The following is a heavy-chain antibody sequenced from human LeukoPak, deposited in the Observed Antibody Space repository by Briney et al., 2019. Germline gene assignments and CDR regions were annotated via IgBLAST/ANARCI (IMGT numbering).Heavy chain of an antibody. V-gene: IGHV3-21*01. D-gene: IGHD3-22*01. CDR3: ARVDSSGSAPDY. Sequence: GGSLRLSCAASGFTFSSYSMNWVRQAPGKGLEWVAAISTTSGNIYYADSVKGRFTTSRDNAKNSLYLQMNSLRAEDTAVYYCARVDSSGSAPDYWGQGTLVTVSS. CDR1: GFTFSSYS. J-gene: IGHJ4*02. CDR2: ISTTSGNI.